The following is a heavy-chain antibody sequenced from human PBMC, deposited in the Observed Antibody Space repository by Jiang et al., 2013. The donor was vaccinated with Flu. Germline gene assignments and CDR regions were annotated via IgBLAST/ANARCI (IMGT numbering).Heavy chain of an antibody. D-gene: IGHD6-6*01. CDR3: AHRLRPSKDPEWYSSSSRYNWFDP. CDR2: IYWDDDK. J-gene: IGHJ5*02. CDR1: GFSLSTSGVG. V-gene: IGHV2-5*02. Sequence: KPTQTLTLTCTFSGFSLSTSGVGVGWIRQPPGKALEWLALIYWDDDKRYSPSLKSRLTITKDTSKNQVVLTMTNMDPVDTATYYCAHRLRPSKDPEWYSSSSRYNWFDPWGQGTLVTVSS.